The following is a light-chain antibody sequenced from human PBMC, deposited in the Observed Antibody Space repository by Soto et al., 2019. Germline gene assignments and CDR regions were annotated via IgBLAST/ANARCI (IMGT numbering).Light chain of an antibody. J-gene: IGLJ3*02. CDR1: SSDVGSYNL. V-gene: IGLV2-23*02. CDR2: EVS. CDR3: CSYAGSSTSWV. Sequence: QSALTQPASVSGSPGQSITISCTGTSSDVGSYNLVSWYQQHPGKAPKLMIYEVSKRPSGVSNRFSGSKSGNTVSLTISGLQAEDEADYYCCSYAGSSTSWVFGGGTKLTVL.